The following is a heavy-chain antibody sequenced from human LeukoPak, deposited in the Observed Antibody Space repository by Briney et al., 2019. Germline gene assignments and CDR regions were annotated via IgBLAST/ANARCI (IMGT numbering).Heavy chain of an antibody. J-gene: IGHJ4*02. CDR1: GFTFSNYA. D-gene: IGHD3-22*01. CDR2: ISSNGGST. CDR3: AKVPSMIVVVITPYFDY. V-gene: IGHV3-64*01. Sequence: GGSLRLSCAASGFTFSNYAMHWVRQAPGKGLEYVSAISSNGGSTYYANSVKGRFTISRDNSKNTLYLQMNSLRAEDTAVYYCAKVPSMIVVVITPYFDYWGQGTLVTVSS.